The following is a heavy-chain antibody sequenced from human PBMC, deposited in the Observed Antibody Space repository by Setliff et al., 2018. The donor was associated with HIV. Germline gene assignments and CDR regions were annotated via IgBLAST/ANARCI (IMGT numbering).Heavy chain of an antibody. CDR3: ARVLHSPGPFDY. D-gene: IGHD1-26*01. J-gene: IGHJ4*02. V-gene: IGHV1-69*13. CDR2: IIPIFGTT. CDR1: GGTFSRYT. Sequence: GASVKVSCKASGGTFSRYTISWVRQAPGQGLEWMGGIIPIFGTTNYAQRFQGRVSITADASTSTAYMELSSLRSDDTAVYYCARVLHSPGPFDYWGQGSLVTVPQ.